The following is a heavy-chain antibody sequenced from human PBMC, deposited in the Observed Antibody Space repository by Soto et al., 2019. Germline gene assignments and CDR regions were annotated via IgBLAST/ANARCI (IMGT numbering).Heavy chain of an antibody. CDR2: IYYSGST. V-gene: IGHV4-30-4*08. CDR1: GASISSSRHY. D-gene: IGHD3-3*01. J-gene: IGHJ6*02. Sequence: SETLSLTCTVSGASISSSRHYWAGLRQPPGKGQERIWYIYYSGSTYYNPSLKSRVTISVDTSKNQFSLKFSSVTAADTAVYYCARVAATITIFGVVNYYYYGMDVWGQGTTVTVSS. CDR3: ARVAATITIFGVVNYYYYGMDV.